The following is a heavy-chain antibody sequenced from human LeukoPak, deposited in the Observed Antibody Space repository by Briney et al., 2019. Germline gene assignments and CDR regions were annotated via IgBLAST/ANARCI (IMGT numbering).Heavy chain of an antibody. V-gene: IGHV4-59*02. J-gene: IGHJ4*02. D-gene: IGHD3-3*01. CDR2: IYYSGST. CDR1: GGSVSSYY. Sequence: SETLSLTCTVSGGSVSSYYWSWIRQPPGKGLEWIGYIYYSGSTNYNPSLKSRVTISVDTSKNQFSLKLSSVTAADTAVYYCARGGFLEWLSPFDYWGQGTLVTVSS. CDR3: ARGGFLEWLSPFDY.